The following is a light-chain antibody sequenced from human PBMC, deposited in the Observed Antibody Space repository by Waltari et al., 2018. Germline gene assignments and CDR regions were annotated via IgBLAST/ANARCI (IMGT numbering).Light chain of an antibody. CDR3: SSYTSSRTVV. V-gene: IGLV2-14*03. J-gene: IGLJ2*01. CDR2: DVS. CDR1: SSDVGGYNY. Sequence: QSALTQPASVSGSPGQSITISCTGTSSDVGGYNYVSWYQPPPGKAPRLMIYDVSNRPSGVSNRFSGAKSGNTASLTISGLQAEDEAEYYCSSYTSSRTVVFGGGTQVTVL.